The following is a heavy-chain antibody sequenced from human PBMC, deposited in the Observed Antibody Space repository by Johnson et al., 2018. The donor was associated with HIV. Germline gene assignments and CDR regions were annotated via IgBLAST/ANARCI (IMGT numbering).Heavy chain of an antibody. CDR1: GFTISSNY. D-gene: IGHD2-2*01. J-gene: IGHJ3*02. V-gene: IGHV3-66*01. CDR3: ARDPPARSQNNSPPLAFEI. Sequence: VQLVESGGGLVQPGGSLRLSCAASGFTISSNYMSWVRQAPGKGLEWVSLIYSGGSTYYADSVKGRFTISRDNSKNTLYLQMNSLRAEDTAVYYCARDPPARSQNNSPPLAFEIWGQGTMVTVSS. CDR2: IYSGGST.